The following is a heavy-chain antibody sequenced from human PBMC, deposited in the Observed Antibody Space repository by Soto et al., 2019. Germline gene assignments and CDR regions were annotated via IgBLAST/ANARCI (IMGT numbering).Heavy chain of an antibody. CDR3: AGAAAGTYYYYGMDV. D-gene: IGHD6-13*01. V-gene: IGHV4-59*01. J-gene: IGHJ6*02. CDR1: GGSISSYY. CDR2: IYYSGST. Sequence: SETLSLTCTVSGGSISSYYWSWIRQPPGKGLEWIGYIYYSGSTNYNPSLKSRVTISVDTSKNQFSLKLSSVTAADTAVYYCAGAAAGTYYYYGMDVWGQGTTVTVSS.